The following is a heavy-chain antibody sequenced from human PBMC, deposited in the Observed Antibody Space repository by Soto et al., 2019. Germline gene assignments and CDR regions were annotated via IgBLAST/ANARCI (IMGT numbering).Heavy chain of an antibody. V-gene: IGHV3-30*18. J-gene: IGHJ4*02. Sequence: GGSLRLSCAASGFTFSSYGMHWVRRAPGKGLEWVAVISYDGSNKYYADSVKGRFTISRDNSKNTLYLQMNSLRAEDTAVYYWAKDSRIVVVTAPYDYWGQGTLVTVSS. D-gene: IGHD2-21*02. CDR1: GFTFSSYG. CDR2: ISYDGSNK. CDR3: AKDSRIVVVTAPYDY.